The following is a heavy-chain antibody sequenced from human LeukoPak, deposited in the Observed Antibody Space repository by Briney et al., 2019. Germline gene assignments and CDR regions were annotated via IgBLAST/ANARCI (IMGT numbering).Heavy chain of an antibody. J-gene: IGHJ3*02. CDR1: GGSISSYY. Sequence: SETLSLTCTVSGGSISSYYWSWIRQPAGKGLEWIGRIYTSGSTNYNPSLKSRVTMSVDTSKNQFSLKLSSVTAADTAVYYCARNYDLSSSWYKSAFDIWGQGTMVTVSS. CDR3: ARNYDLSSSWYKSAFDI. D-gene: IGHD6-13*01. CDR2: IYTSGST. V-gene: IGHV4-4*07.